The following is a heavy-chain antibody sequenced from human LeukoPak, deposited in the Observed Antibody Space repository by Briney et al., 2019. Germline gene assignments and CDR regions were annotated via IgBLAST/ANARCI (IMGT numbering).Heavy chain of an antibody. J-gene: IGHJ4*02. CDR1: GYTFTGYY. CDR3: ARRYCSGGTCYSDY. CDR2: INPNSGGT. V-gene: IGHV1-2*02. Sequence: ASVKVSCKASGYTFTGYYMHWVRQAPRQGLEWMGWINPNSGGTIFAQKFQGRVTMTKDTSSSTAYIELNSLKSDDTAMYYCARRYCSGGTCYSDYWGQGTLVTVSS. D-gene: IGHD2-15*01.